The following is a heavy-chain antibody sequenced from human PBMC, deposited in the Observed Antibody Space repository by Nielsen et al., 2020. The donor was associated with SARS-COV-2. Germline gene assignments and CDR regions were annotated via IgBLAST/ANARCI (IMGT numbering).Heavy chain of an antibody. J-gene: IGHJ4*02. Sequence: GESLKISCTASGFTCGDYAVMWVRQAPGKGLEWVGFIRTKAHGGTTEYAASVKGRFTISRDDSKSIAYLQMNSLKTEDTAVYYCTRVYYYGSGSLDYWGQGTLVTVSS. D-gene: IGHD3-10*01. CDR2: IRTKAHGGTT. CDR1: GFTCGDYA. V-gene: IGHV3-49*04. CDR3: TRVYYYGSGSLDY.